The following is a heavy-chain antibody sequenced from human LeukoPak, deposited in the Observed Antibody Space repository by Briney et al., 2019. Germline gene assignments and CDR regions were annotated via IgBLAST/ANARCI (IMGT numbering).Heavy chain of an antibody. Sequence: ASETLSLTCTVSGGSISSSYWSWIRQPPGKGLEWIGYVYYSGTTNYNPSLKSRVTISIDTSKNQFSLKLSSVTAADTAVYYCASLRGGNFQFDYWGQGTLVTVSS. CDR2: VYYSGTT. CDR1: GGSISSSY. J-gene: IGHJ4*02. V-gene: IGHV4-59*01. D-gene: IGHD4-23*01. CDR3: ASLRGGNFQFDY.